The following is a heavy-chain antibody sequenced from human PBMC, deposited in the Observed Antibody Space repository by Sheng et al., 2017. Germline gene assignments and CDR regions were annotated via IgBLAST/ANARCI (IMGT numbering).Heavy chain of an antibody. D-gene: IGHD3-10*01. CDR3: ARGAMVRGVIPLDY. V-gene: IGHV3-53*01. Sequence: EVQLVESGGGLIQPGGSLRLSCAASGFTVSSNYMSWVRQAPGKGLEWVSVIYSGGSTYYADSVKGRFTISRDNSKNTLYLQMNSLRAEDTAVYYCARGAMVRGVIPLDYWGQGTLVTVSS. CDR2: IYSGGST. CDR1: GFTVSSNY. J-gene: IGHJ4*02.